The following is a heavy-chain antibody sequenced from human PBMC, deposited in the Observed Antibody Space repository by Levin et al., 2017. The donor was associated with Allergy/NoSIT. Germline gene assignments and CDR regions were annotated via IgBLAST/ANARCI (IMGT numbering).Heavy chain of an antibody. V-gene: IGHV3-30-3*01. CDR3: ARDGYSGYDSSYDAFDI. CDR2: ISYDGSNK. D-gene: IGHD5-12*01. CDR1: GFTFSSYA. J-gene: IGHJ3*02. Sequence: GESLKISCAASGFTFSSYAMHWVRQAPGKGLEWVAVISYDGSNKYYADSVKGRFTISRDNSKNTLYLQMNSLRAEDTAVYYCARDGYSGYDSSYDAFDIWGQGTMVTVSS.